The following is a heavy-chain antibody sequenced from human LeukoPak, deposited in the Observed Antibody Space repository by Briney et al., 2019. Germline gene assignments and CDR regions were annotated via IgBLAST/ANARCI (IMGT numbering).Heavy chain of an antibody. CDR3: ARRHSSGWYRDAFDI. CDR1: GGSISSSSYY. Sequence: SETLSLTCTVSGGSISSSSYYWGWIRQPPGKGLEWIGSIYYSGSTYYNPSLKSRVTISVDTSKNQFSLKLSSVTAADTAVYYCARRHSSGWYRDAFDIWGQGTMVTVSS. V-gene: IGHV4-39*07. J-gene: IGHJ3*02. D-gene: IGHD6-19*01. CDR2: IYYSGST.